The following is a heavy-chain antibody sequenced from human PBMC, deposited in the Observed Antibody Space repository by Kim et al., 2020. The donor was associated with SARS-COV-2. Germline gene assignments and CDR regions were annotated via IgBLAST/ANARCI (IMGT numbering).Heavy chain of an antibody. CDR1: GFTFSNAW. V-gene: IGHV3-15*01. J-gene: IGHJ4*02. CDR3: TTMGVNRGYDYEVYFDY. Sequence: GGSLRLSCAASGFTFSNAWMGWVRQAHGKGLEWVGRVKSEANGGTADYAAPVKGRFTISRDDSKNTLYLQMNSLKTEDTAVYYCTTMGVNRGYDYEVYFDYWGQGNLVTVSS. CDR2: VKSEANGGTA. D-gene: IGHD5-12*01.